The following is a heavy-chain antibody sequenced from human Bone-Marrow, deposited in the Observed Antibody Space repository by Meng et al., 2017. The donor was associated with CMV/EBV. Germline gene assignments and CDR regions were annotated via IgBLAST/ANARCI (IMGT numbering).Heavy chain of an antibody. Sequence: GESLKISCAASGFTFSSYSMNWVRQAPGKGLEWVSSISSSSSYIYYADSVKGRFTISRDNSKNTLYLQMNSLRAEDTAVYYCASFGLIVVVTSLEVRNWGQGTMVTVSS. D-gene: IGHD2-21*02. CDR1: GFTFSSYS. CDR2: ISSSSSYI. V-gene: IGHV3-21*01. J-gene: IGHJ4*01. CDR3: ASFGLIVVVTSLEVRN.